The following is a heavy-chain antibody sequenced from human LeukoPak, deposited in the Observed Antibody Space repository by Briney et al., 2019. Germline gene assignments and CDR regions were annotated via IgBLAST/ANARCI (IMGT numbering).Heavy chain of an antibody. Sequence: GGSLRLSCAASGFTFSSYEMNWVRQAPGKGLEWVSYISSSGSTIYYADSVKGRFTISRDNAKNSLYLQMNSLRAEDTSVYYCARVDYSGDYWGQGTLVTVSS. J-gene: IGHJ4*02. CDR2: ISSSGSTI. V-gene: IGHV3-48*03. CDR3: ARVDYSGDY. CDR1: GFTFSSYE. D-gene: IGHD2-2*03.